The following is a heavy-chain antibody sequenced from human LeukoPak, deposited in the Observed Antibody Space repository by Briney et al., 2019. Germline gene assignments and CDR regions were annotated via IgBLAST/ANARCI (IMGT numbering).Heavy chain of an antibody. J-gene: IGHJ4*02. D-gene: IGHD1-14*01. CDR2: IYYSGST. CDR3: ARGQTTPLYSLDY. V-gene: IGHV4-30-4*01. CDR1: GGSISSGDYY. Sequence: PSQTLSLTCTVSGGSISSGDYYWSWIRQPPGKGLEWIGYIYYSGSTYYNPSLKSRVTISVDTSKSQFSLKLSSVTAADTAVYYCARGQTTPLYSLDYWGQGTLVTVSS.